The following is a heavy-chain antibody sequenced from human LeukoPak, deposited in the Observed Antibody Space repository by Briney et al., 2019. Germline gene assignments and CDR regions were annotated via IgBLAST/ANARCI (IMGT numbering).Heavy chain of an antibody. J-gene: IGHJ4*02. CDR1: GFAFSSYG. CDR2: IWYDGSNK. Sequence: GGSLRLSCAASGFAFSSYGMHWVRQAPGKGLEWVAVIWYDGSNKYYADSVKGRFTISRDNSKNTLYLQMNSLRAEDTAVYYCAKEAPRYSYGFDYWGQGTLVTVSS. CDR3: AKEAPRYSYGFDY. V-gene: IGHV3-33*06. D-gene: IGHD5-18*01.